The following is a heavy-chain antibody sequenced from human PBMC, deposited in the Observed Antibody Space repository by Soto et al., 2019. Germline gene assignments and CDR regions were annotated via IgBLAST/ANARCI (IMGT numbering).Heavy chain of an antibody. CDR3: ARGYCSGGSCYYNWFDP. D-gene: IGHD2-15*01. V-gene: IGHV4-4*02. CDR2: IFHDGTA. CDR1: GVSLTSGNW. J-gene: IGHJ5*02. Sequence: SETLSLTCAVSGVSLTSGNWWTWVRQSPQRGLEYIGEIFHDGTANYYPSFERRVAMSVDTSRNQFSLKLTSVTAADTAVYYCARGYCSGGSCYYNWFDPWGQGTLVTVSS.